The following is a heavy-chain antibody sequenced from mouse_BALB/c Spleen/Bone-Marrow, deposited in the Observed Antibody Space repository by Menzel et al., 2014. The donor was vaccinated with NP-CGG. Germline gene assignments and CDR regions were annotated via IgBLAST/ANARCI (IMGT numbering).Heavy chain of an antibody. Sequence: QVQLQQSGAELVKPGASVKLSCKASGYTFTSYFLYWVKQRPGQGLEWIGEINPSSGGTNFNEKFKSKATLTIDKSSSTVYMQLSSLTSEDSAVYYCTRSGPGFAYWGQGTLVTVSA. CDR2: INPSSGGT. J-gene: IGHJ3*01. CDR3: TRSGPGFAY. CDR1: GYTFTSYF. V-gene: IGHV1S81*02.